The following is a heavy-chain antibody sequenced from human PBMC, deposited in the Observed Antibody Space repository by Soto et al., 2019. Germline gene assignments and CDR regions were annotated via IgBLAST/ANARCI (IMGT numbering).Heavy chain of an antibody. V-gene: IGHV1-46*01. CDR2: INPSGGST. Sequence: ASVKVSCKASGYTFTSYYMHWVRQAPGQGLEWMGIINPSGGSTSYAQKFQGRVTMTRDTSTSTVYMELSSLGSEDTAVYYCAKQMSGSYYFDYWGQGTLVTVSS. D-gene: IGHD1-26*01. CDR3: AKQMSGSYYFDY. J-gene: IGHJ4*02. CDR1: GYTFTSYY.